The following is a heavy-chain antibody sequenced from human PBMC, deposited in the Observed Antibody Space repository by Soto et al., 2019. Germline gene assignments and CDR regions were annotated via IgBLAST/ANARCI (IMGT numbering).Heavy chain of an antibody. V-gene: IGHV4-59*01. CDR3: VRSFKGAN. D-gene: IGHD3-16*01. Sequence: SETLSLTCSVSDGSIRGYYWSWVRQPPGKGLEWIGYIHYSGRTSYNPSLKSRVTISVDTSKNQFSLKLTSVTAADTAVYYCVRSFKGANWGQGTLVTVSS. CDR1: DGSIRGYY. CDR2: IHYSGRT. J-gene: IGHJ4*02.